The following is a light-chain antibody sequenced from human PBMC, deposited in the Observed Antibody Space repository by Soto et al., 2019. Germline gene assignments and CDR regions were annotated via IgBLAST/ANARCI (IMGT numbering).Light chain of an antibody. Sequence: EIVLTQSPCTLSVSPGERATLSCRASQSVSSSYLAWYQQKPGQAPRLLIYGASSSATGIPDRFSGSGSGTDFTLTISRLEPEDFAVYYCQQYGSSPPFTFGQGTKLEIK. CDR2: GAS. J-gene: IGKJ2*01. CDR1: QSVSSSY. V-gene: IGKV3-20*01. CDR3: QQYGSSPPFT.